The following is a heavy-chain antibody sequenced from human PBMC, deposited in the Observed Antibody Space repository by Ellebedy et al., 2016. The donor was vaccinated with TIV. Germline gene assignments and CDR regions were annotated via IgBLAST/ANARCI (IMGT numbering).Heavy chain of an antibody. V-gene: IGHV3-7*03. Sequence: PGGSLRLSCAASGFTFSSYAMSWVRQAPGKGLEWVANIKQDGSEKYYVDSVKGRFTISRDNAKNSLYLQMNSLRAEDTAVYYCARAAVTDAFDIWGQGTMVTVSS. CDR2: IKQDGSEK. CDR3: ARAAVTDAFDI. CDR1: GFTFSSYA. D-gene: IGHD4-17*01. J-gene: IGHJ3*02.